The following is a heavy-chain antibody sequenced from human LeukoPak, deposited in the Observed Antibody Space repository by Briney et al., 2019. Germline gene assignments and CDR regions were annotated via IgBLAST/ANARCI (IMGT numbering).Heavy chain of an antibody. V-gene: IGHV4-38-2*01. Sequence: PSETLSLTCAISGYSINSGYFWGWIRQPPGKGLEWIGSMCHTGTTYYNPSLRSRVTMSVDTSKNQFSLKLTSVTAADTAVYYCARPPVDGVYGAAFDRWGQGTLVTVPS. CDR1: GYSINSGYF. D-gene: IGHD5/OR15-5a*01. CDR2: MCHTGTT. J-gene: IGHJ4*02. CDR3: ARPPVDGVYGAAFDR.